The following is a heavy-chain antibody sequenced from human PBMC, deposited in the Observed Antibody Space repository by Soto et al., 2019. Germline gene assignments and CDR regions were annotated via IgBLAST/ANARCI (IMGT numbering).Heavy chain of an antibody. J-gene: IGHJ4*02. CDR3: ARGYYDSSGHISTYYFDY. CDR2: INTGGAT. Sequence: PGGSLRLSCVVSGFTFSSHWMHWVRQVPGKGLQWVSRINTGGATNYADFVEGRFTISRDNTKNTLYLQMNSLRDEDTAVYYCARGYYDSSGHISTYYFDYWGQGTLVTVSS. D-gene: IGHD3-22*01. CDR1: GFTFSSHW. V-gene: IGHV3-74*01.